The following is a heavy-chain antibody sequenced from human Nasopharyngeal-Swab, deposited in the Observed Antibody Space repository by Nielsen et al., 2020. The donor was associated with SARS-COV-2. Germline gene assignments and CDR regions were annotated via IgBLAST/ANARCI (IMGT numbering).Heavy chain of an antibody. J-gene: IGHJ4*02. D-gene: IGHD5-12*01. CDR3: ARGYSGYDQWGIDY. CDR2: IWYDGSNK. Sequence: GESLKISCAASGFTFSSYGMHWVRQAPGTGLESVAVIWYDGSNKYYADSVKGRFTISRDNSKNTLYLQMNSLRAEDTAVYYCARGYSGYDQWGIDYWGQGTLVTVSS. V-gene: IGHV3-33*01. CDR1: GFTFSSYG.